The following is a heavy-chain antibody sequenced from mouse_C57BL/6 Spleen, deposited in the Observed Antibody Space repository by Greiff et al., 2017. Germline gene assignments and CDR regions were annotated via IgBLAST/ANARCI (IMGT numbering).Heavy chain of an antibody. CDR2: FHPYNDDT. D-gene: IGHD2-3*01. Sequence: VQLQQSGAELVKPGASVKMSCTASGFTFTAYSIEWMKQNHGKSLEWIGNFHPYNDDTKYNEKFKGKATLTVEKSSSTVYLELSRLTSDDSAVYYCARGLYDGYSWFAYWGQGTLVTVSA. J-gene: IGHJ3*01. CDR3: ARGLYDGYSWFAY. CDR1: GFTFTAYS. V-gene: IGHV1-47*01.